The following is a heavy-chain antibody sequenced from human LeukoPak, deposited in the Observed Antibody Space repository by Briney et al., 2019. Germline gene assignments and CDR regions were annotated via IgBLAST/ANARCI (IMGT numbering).Heavy chain of an antibody. CDR1: GFTFDDYA. J-gene: IGHJ4*02. CDR3: AREGVAAADY. CDR2: ISWNSGSI. V-gene: IGHV3-9*01. Sequence: SLRLSCAASGFTFDDYAMHWVRQAPGKGLEWVSGISWNSGSIGYADSVKGRFTISRDNAKSSLYLQMNSLRAEDTAIYYCAREGVAAADYWGQGTLVTVSS. D-gene: IGHD6-13*01.